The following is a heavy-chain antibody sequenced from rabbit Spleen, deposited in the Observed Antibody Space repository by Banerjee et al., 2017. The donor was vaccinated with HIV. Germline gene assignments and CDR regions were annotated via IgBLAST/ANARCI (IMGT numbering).Heavy chain of an antibody. V-gene: IGHV1S45*01. Sequence: QEQLVESGGGLVKPGASLTLTCTASGFSFSAGYYMCWVRQAPGKGLEWIARIYVGGSGSAYYASWAKARFTISKTSSTVTLQMTSLTAADTATYFCARDLTDGIGWNFGWWGQGTLVTVS. CDR2: IYVGGSGSA. J-gene: IGHJ4*01. D-gene: IGHD4-1*01. CDR1: GFSFSAGYY. CDR3: ARDLTDGIGWNFGW.